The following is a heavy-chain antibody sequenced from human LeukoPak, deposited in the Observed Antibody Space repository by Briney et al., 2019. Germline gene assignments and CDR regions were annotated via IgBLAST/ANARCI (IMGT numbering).Heavy chain of an antibody. V-gene: IGHV4-30-2*01. CDR2: IYHSGST. Sequence: SQTLSPTCAVSAGSISSGGYSWSWLRQPPGKGMEWIGYIYHSGSTYYNPSLKSRVTISVDRSKNQFSLKLSSVTAADTAVYYCARAEGDYYDSSYYFDYWGQGTLVTVSS. J-gene: IGHJ4*02. CDR1: AGSISSGGYS. CDR3: ARAEGDYYDSSYYFDY. D-gene: IGHD3-22*01.